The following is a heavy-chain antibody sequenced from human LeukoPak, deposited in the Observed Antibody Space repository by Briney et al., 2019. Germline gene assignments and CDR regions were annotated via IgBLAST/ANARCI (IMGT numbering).Heavy chain of an antibody. CDR2: IIPILGIA. J-gene: IGHJ4*02. CDR3: ARDGVVVTAIPVY. D-gene: IGHD2-21*02. CDR1: GGTFNSYA. V-gene: IGHV1-69*04. Sequence: EASVKVSCKASGGTFNSYAISWVRQAPGQGLEWMGRIIPILGIANYAQKFQGRVTITADKSTSTAYMELSSLRSEDTAMCYCARDGVVVTAIPVYLGQGTLVTVSS.